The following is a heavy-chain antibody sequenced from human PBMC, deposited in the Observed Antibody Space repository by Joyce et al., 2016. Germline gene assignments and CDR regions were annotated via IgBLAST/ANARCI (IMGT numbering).Heavy chain of an antibody. CDR2: IIPVVGVA. V-gene: IGHV1-69*04. Sequence: VQLVQSGAEVKKPGSSVTVSCKVSGGNFYDYTITWVRQAPGQGLEWMGRIIPVVGVANYARKFRGRVALTADKSTATAYLELNSLRLDDTAMFFCTRGRIEYSKTFNAYDIWGQGTMVTVSS. CDR1: GGNFYDYT. D-gene: IGHD2/OR15-2a*01. J-gene: IGHJ3*02. CDR3: TRGRIEYSKTFNAYDI.